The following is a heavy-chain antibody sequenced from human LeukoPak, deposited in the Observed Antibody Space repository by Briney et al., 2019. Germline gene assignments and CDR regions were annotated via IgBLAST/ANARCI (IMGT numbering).Heavy chain of an antibody. CDR2: MKSNSGDT. J-gene: IGHJ4*02. CDR1: GYTFTFNA. V-gene: IGHV1-8*01. D-gene: IGHD6-13*01. CDR3: ASGEHSSSWYPFAY. Sequence: ASVKVSCKTSGYTFTFNAHDLSRQAPGQGLEWMGWMKSNSGDTHFAQKFQGRLTMTRNTSINTAFMELSSLRSEDAAVYYCASGEHSSSWYPFAYWGQGSLVTVSS.